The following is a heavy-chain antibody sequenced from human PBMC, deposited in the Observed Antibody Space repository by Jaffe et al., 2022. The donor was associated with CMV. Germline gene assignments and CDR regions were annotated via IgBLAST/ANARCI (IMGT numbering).Heavy chain of an antibody. CDR2: INPNSGDT. CDR3: ARLYDVWAGRANGYDNWIDP. D-gene: IGHD3-3*01. V-gene: IGHV1-2*02. J-gene: IGHJ5*01. Sequence: QVHLVQSGAEVKNPGASVKVSCKASGYTFTEYHILWVRQAPGQGLEWMGWINPNSGDTKYAQKFQGRVTMTRDTSITTVYLELSSLTSDDTAEYFCARLYDVWAGRANGYDNWIDPWGQGTLVTVSS. CDR1: GYTFTEYH.